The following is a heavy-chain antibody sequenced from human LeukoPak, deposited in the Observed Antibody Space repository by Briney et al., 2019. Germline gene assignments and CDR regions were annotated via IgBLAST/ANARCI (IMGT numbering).Heavy chain of an antibody. J-gene: IGHJ4*02. CDR2: INPSGGST. Sequence: ASVKVSCKASGGTFSSYAISWVRQAPGQGLEWMGIINPSGGSTSYAQKFQGRVTMTRDTSTSTVYMELSSLRSEDTAVYYCARDRATDSGSYFPDYWGQGTLVTVSS. D-gene: IGHD1-26*01. CDR1: GGTFSSYA. CDR3: ARDRATDSGSYFPDY. V-gene: IGHV1-46*01.